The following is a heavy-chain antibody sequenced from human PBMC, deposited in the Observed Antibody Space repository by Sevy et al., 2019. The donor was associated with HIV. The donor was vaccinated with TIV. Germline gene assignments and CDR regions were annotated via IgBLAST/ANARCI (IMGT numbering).Heavy chain of an antibody. Sequence: GGSLRLSCATSGFTFSNYAIHWVRQAPGKGLEWVASIFSDGINKYYADSVKDRFTISRDNSENTVYLQMNSLRVEDTAVYYCARESGSDWYLDYWGQGTLVTVSS. J-gene: IGHJ4*02. CDR2: IFSDGINK. CDR1: GFTFSNYA. D-gene: IGHD6-19*01. CDR3: ARESGSDWYLDY. V-gene: IGHV3-33*01.